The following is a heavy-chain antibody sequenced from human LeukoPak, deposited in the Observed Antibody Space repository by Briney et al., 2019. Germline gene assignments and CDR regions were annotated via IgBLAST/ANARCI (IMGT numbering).Heavy chain of an antibody. Sequence: ASVKVSCKASGYTFTGYYMHWVRQAPGQGLEWMGWINPNSGGTNYAQKCQGRVTMIRDTSISTAYMELSRLRSDDTAVYYCARGARYCSGGSCDYFDNWGQGTLVTVSS. D-gene: IGHD2-15*01. V-gene: IGHV1-2*02. CDR2: INPNSGGT. J-gene: IGHJ4*02. CDR3: ARGARYCSGGSCDYFDN. CDR1: GYTFTGYY.